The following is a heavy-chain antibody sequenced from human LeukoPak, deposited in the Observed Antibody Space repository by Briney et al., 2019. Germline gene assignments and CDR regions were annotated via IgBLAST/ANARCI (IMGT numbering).Heavy chain of an antibody. J-gene: IGHJ4*02. CDR1: GFTFGSYS. CDR2: ISGSGDPT. D-gene: IGHD1-14*01. Sequence: PGGSLRLSCAASGFTFGSYSMTWVRQAPGKGLEWVSAISGSGDPTNYADSVKGRFTISRDNSKNTLYLQMYSLRVEDTAVYYCARGMRANPRVYDYWGQGTLVTVSS. CDR3: ARGMRANPRVYDY. V-gene: IGHV3-23*01.